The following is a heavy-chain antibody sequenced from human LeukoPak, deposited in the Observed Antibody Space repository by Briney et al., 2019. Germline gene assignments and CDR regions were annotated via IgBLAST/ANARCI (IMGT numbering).Heavy chain of an antibody. D-gene: IGHD6-6*01. CDR1: GFTFDDYG. V-gene: IGHV3-20*04. J-gene: IGHJ3*02. Sequence: PGGSLRLSCAASGFTFDDYGMSWVRQAPGKGLEWVPGINWNGGSTGYADSVKGRFTISRDNAKNSLYLQMNSLRAEDTALYYCARSIAARLVLGAFDIWGQGTMVTVSS. CDR2: INWNGGST. CDR3: ARSIAARLVLGAFDI.